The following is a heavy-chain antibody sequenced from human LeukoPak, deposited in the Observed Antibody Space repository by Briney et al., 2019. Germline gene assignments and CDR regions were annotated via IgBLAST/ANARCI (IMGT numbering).Heavy chain of an antibody. Sequence: ASVKVSCKTSGYTFTSFDINWVRQAAGQGLEWLGWMNPYTGKTGYAQKFQGRVTFTGDTSIRTAYMEVSSLTSEDTAVYYCAREAYGRFDYWGQGTLVTVSS. CDR3: AREAYGRFDY. CDR2: MNPYTGKT. V-gene: IGHV1-8*03. J-gene: IGHJ4*02. CDR1: GYTFTSFD. D-gene: IGHD4-17*01.